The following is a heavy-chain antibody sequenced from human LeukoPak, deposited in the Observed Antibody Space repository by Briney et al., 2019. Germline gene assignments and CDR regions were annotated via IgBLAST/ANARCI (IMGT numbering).Heavy chain of an antibody. CDR1: GGSISSYY. CDR2: IYYSGST. J-gene: IGHJ4*02. Sequence: PSETLSLTCTAPGGSISSYYWSWIRQPPGKGLEWIGYIYYSGSTNYNPSLKSRVTISVDTSKNQFSLKLSSVTAADTAMYYCARLVRGARTYYFDYWGQGTLVTVSS. CDR3: ARLVRGARTYYFDY. V-gene: IGHV4-59*08. D-gene: IGHD3-10*01.